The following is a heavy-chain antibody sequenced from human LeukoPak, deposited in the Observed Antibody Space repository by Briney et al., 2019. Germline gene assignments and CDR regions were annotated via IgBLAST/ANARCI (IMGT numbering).Heavy chain of an antibody. CDR3: ARDLLRVVAATPSIGYYGMDV. CDR1: GFTFSSYE. D-gene: IGHD2-15*01. CDR2: ISSSGSTI. V-gene: IGHV3-48*03. J-gene: IGHJ6*02. Sequence: PGGSLRLSWAASGFTFSSYEMNWVRQAPGKGLEWVSYISSSGSTIYYADSVKGRFTTSRDNAKNSLYLQMNSLRAEDTAVYYCARDLLRVVAATPSIGYYGMDVWGQGTTVTVSS.